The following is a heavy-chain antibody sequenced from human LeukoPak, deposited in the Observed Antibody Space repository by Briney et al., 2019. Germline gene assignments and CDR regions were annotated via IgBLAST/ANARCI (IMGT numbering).Heavy chain of an antibody. CDR1: GYNHLNFW. CDR3: AKHPHNGDTKTLDY. D-gene: IGHD1-14*01. Sequence: GEYLKIYCQGSGYNHLNFWLAWVRDIRGKGLEVMALIFPADSDTTYSPSFQGQVTISADQSTGTAYLPWSSLKASDTGIYYCAKHPHNGDTKTLDYWGQGTLVTVSS. CDR2: IFPADSDT. V-gene: IGHV5-51*01. J-gene: IGHJ4*02.